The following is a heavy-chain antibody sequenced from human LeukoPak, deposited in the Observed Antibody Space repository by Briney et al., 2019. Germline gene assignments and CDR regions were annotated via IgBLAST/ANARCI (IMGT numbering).Heavy chain of an antibody. CDR1: GFPFDRHW. V-gene: IGHV3-7*01. Sequence: GGSLRLSCAASGFPFDRHWISWVRLAAGKVMEWVANIKHDGSEKTFVDSVKGRFTISGDNAENSLYLQMNSLRAEDTAVYYCARQPIYEAYFDFWGQGTLVTVSS. D-gene: IGHD3-16*01. J-gene: IGHJ4*02. CDR2: IKHDGSEK. CDR3: ARQPIYEAYFDF.